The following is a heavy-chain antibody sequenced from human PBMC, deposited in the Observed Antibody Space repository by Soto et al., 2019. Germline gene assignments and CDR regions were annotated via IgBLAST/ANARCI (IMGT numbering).Heavy chain of an antibody. D-gene: IGHD6-19*01. CDR3: AKTHDDYTSGWPFDY. J-gene: IGHJ4*02. V-gene: IGHV3-23*01. Sequence: PXGSLGLSCAASGFTFSSYAMSWVRQAPGKGLEWVSAISGSGGVTYYADSVKGRFTISRDNSKNTLYLQMNSLRAEDTAVYYCAKTHDDYTSGWPFDYWGQGTLVTVSS. CDR1: GFTFSSYA. CDR2: ISGSGGVT.